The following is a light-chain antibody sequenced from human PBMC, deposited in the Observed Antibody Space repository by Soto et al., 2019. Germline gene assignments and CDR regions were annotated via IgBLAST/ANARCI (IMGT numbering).Light chain of an antibody. V-gene: IGKV3-20*01. CDR1: QSVSSNF. CDR3: HQYGSSPRT. Sequence: EIVLTQSPGTLSLSPGDRATLSCRASQSVSSNFLAWYQQKPGQAPSLLIYGASIRATDIPGRFSGSGSGTDFTLTIRRLEPEDFAMYFCHQYGSSPRTFGQGTKVEIK. CDR2: GAS. J-gene: IGKJ1*01.